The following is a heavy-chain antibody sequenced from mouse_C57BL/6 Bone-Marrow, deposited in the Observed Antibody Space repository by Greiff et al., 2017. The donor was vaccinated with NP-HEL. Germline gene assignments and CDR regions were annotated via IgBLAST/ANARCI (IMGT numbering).Heavy chain of an antibody. CDR1: GFSLTSYG. D-gene: IGHD1-1*01. J-gene: IGHJ3*01. Sequence: QVQLKQSGPGLVQPSQSLSITCTVSGFSLTSYGVHWVRQSPGKGLEWLGVIWRGGSTDYNAAFISRLSISKDNSKSQVFFKMNSLQADDTAIYYCARAYGSRFAYWGQGTLVTVSA. CDR2: IWRGGST. CDR3: ARAYGSRFAY. V-gene: IGHV2-2*01.